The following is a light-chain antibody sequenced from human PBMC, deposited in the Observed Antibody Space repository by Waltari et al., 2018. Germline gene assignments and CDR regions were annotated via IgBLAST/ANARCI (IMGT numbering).Light chain of an antibody. CDR1: QSIGSH. V-gene: IGKV3-15*01. CDR3: QQSYSTRT. CDR2: GAS. J-gene: IGKJ2*01. Sequence: EIVMTQSPVTLSVSPGERVTLSCRASQSIGSHLAWYQQKPGQPPRLLIYGASSLQSGVPSRFSGSGSGTDFTLTISSLQPEDFATYYCQQSYSTRTFGQGTKLEIK.